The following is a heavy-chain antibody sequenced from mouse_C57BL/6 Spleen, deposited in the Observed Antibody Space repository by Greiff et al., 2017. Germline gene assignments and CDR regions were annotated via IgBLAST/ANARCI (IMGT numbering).Heavy chain of an antibody. D-gene: IGHD1-1*01. Sequence: VKVVESGAELVKPGASVKMSCKASGYTFTTYPIEWMKQNHGKSLEWIGNFHPYNDDTKYNEKFKGKATLTVEKSSSTVYLELSRLTSDDSAVYYCARRDKFTAWFAYWGQGTLVTVSA. CDR2: FHPYNDDT. CDR1: GYTFTTYP. CDR3: ARRDKFTAWFAY. J-gene: IGHJ3*01. V-gene: IGHV1-47*01.